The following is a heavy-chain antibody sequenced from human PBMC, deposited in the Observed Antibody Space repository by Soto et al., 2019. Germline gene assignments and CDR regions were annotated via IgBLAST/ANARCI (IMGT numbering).Heavy chain of an antibody. Sequence: ASVKVSYKASGYPFTSYAMHGVRQAPGQRLEWMGWINAGNGNTKYSQKFQGRVTITMDTSASTAYMELSSLRSEDTAVYYCGRGLNAYYSDYWGQGTLVTVSS. CDR2: INAGNGNT. CDR1: GYPFTSYA. CDR3: GRGLNAYYSDY. J-gene: IGHJ4*02. V-gene: IGHV1-3*01.